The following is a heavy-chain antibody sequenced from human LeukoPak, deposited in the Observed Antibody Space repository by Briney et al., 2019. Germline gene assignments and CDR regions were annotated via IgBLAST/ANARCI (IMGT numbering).Heavy chain of an antibody. Sequence: KPSETLSLTCAVYGGSFSGYYWSWIRQPPGKGLEWIGEINHSGSTNYNPSLKSRVTISVDTSKNQFSLKLSSVTAADTAVYYCARVGASSWYYFDYWGQGTLVTVS. D-gene: IGHD6-13*01. J-gene: IGHJ4*02. CDR3: ARVGASSWYYFDY. CDR1: GGSFSGYY. V-gene: IGHV4-34*01. CDR2: INHSGST.